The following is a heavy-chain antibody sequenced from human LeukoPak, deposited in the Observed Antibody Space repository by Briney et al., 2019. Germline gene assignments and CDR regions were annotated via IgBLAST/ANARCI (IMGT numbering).Heavy chain of an antibody. Sequence: PGGSLRLSCAASGFTFSSYAMSWVRQAPGKGLEWVSGISGSGGSTYYADSVKGRFTISRDKSKNILYLQMSNLRAEDTAVYYCAKSGTTVTTMAPDYWGQGTLVTVSS. CDR3: AKSGTTVTTMAPDY. D-gene: IGHD4-17*01. CDR1: GFTFSSYA. J-gene: IGHJ4*02. V-gene: IGHV3-23*01. CDR2: ISGSGGST.